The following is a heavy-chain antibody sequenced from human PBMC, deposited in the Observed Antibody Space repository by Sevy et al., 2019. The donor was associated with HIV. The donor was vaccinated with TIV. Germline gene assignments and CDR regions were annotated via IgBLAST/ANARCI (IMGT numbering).Heavy chain of an antibody. CDR2: IYSDATT. Sequence: GGSLRLSCAASGFSVNSNYMTWVRQAPGKGLEGVSVIYSDATTYHADSVKDRLTISRDNSTNMLYLQMSSLRAEDTAIYYCARGKSGYGYALNYWGQGTLVTVSS. D-gene: IGHD5-18*01. CDR1: GFSVNSNY. V-gene: IGHV3-66*01. J-gene: IGHJ4*02. CDR3: ARGKSGYGYALNY.